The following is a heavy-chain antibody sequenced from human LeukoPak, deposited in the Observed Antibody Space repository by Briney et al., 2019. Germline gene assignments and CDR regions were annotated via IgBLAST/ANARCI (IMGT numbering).Heavy chain of an antibody. D-gene: IGHD5-24*01. CDR2: IHYSGST. CDR1: GGSISSYY. Sequence: SETLSLTCTVSGGSISSYYWSWIRQPLGKGLEWIGYIHYSGSTNYNPSLKSRVTISVDTSKNQFSLKLSSVTAADTAVYYCARDNVEMATISDIWGQGTMVTVSS. CDR3: ARDNVEMATISDI. J-gene: IGHJ3*02. V-gene: IGHV4-59*01.